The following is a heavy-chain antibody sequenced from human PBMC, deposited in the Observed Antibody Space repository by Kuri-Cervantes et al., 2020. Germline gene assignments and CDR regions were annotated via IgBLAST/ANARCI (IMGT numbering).Heavy chain of an antibody. Sequence: ASVKVSCKASGYTFTSYAVHWVRQAPGQRLEWMGWINAGNGNTKYSQKFQGRVTITADKSTSTAYMELSSLRSEDTAVYYCARVYSGYVYYFDYWGQGTLVTVSS. CDR3: ARVYSGYVYYFDY. CDR2: INAGNGNT. J-gene: IGHJ4*02. D-gene: IGHD5-12*01. CDR1: GYTFTSYA. V-gene: IGHV1-3*01.